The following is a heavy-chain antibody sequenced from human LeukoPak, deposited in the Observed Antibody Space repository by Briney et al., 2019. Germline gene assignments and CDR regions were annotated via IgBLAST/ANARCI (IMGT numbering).Heavy chain of an antibody. V-gene: IGHV4-4*07. CDR2: IYISGST. D-gene: IGHD3-9*01. CDR1: GGSISSYY. J-gene: IGHJ3*02. Sequence: SETLSLTCTVSGGSISSYYWSWIRQPAGKGLEWIGRIYISGSTNYNPSLKSRVTMSVDTSQNKFSLKLSSVTAADTAVYYCAREVNYYDILTGYSSHDAFDIWGQGTMVTVSS. CDR3: AREVNYYDILTGYSSHDAFDI.